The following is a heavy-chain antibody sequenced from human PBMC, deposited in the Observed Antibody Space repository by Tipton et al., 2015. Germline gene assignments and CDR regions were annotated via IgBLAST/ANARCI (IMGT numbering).Heavy chain of an antibody. D-gene: IGHD1-26*01. CDR2: IKPDGSEK. V-gene: IGHV3-7*03. J-gene: IGHJ4*02. CDR1: GFTFNSYW. CDR3: ASLPRPTGGTY. Sequence: GSLRLSCAASGFTFNSYWMNWVRQTQGKGLEWVANIKPDGSEKYSVDSVKGRFTISRDNAKSSVYLQMNSLRAEDTAVYYCASLPRPTGGTYWGQGTLVTVSS.